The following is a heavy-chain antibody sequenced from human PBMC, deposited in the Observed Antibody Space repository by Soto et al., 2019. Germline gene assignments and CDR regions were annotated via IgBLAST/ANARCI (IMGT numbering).Heavy chain of an antibody. Sequence: QVQLVESGGGVVQPGRSLRLSCAASGFTFSSYGMHWVRQAPGKGLEWVAGLWFDGSNKYYADSVKGRFTISRDNSKNTLYRHMNSLRAEDTAVYYCARARGYRGYDSPRFYYGMDVWGRGTTVTVSS. V-gene: IGHV3-33*01. CDR2: LWFDGSNK. CDR1: GFTFSSYG. CDR3: ARARGYRGYDSPRFYYGMDV. D-gene: IGHD5-12*01. J-gene: IGHJ6*02.